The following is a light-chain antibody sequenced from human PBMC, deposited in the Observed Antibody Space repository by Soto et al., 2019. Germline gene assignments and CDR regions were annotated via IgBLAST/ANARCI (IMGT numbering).Light chain of an antibody. CDR1: QSVSRN. Sequence: EIVLTQFPATLSVSPGERATLSCRASQSVSRNIAWYQQKPGQAPRLLIYVASTRATGVPARFSGSGSGTEFTLTISSLQSEDFAVYYCQQYNNWPRTFGQGTKVDIK. CDR2: VAS. V-gene: IGKV3D-15*01. CDR3: QQYNNWPRT. J-gene: IGKJ1*01.